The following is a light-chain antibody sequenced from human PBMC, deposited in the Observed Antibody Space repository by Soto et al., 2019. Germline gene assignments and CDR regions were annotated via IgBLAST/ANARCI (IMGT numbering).Light chain of an antibody. CDR1: SSDVGSNDL. Sequence: QSVLSQPASVSGSPGQSITISCTGTSSDVGSNDLVSWYQQHPGKAPKLMIYEVSKRPSGISNRFSGSKSGNTASPTISGLQAEDEGDYYCCSYVGRSDSYVFGAGTKVTVL. V-gene: IGLV2-23*02. CDR2: EVS. J-gene: IGLJ1*01. CDR3: CSYVGRSDSYV.